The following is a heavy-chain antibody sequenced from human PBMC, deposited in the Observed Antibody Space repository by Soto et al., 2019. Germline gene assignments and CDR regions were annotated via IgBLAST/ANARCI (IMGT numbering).Heavy chain of an antibody. V-gene: IGHV4-61*01. CDR1: GGSVSSGSNY. CDR2: IYYSGST. Sequence: PSETLSLTCTVSGGSVSSGSNYWSWIRQPPGKGLEWIGYIYYSGSTNYNPSLKSRVTISVDTSKKQFSLKLSSVTAADTAVYYCARDTEGAAAGPWGYYGMDVWGQGTTVTVSS. D-gene: IGHD6-13*01. CDR3: ARDTEGAAAGPWGYYGMDV. J-gene: IGHJ6*02.